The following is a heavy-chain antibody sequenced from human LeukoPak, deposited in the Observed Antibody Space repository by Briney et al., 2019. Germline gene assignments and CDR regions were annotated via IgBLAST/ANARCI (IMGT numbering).Heavy chain of an antibody. D-gene: IGHD6-19*01. CDR1: GFSFSRYW. V-gene: IGHV3-48*01. Sequence: GGSLRLSCAASGFSFSRYWMTWVRQAPGKGLEWVSYISSSSSTIYYADSVKGRFTISRDNAKNSLYLQMNSLRAEDTAVYYCARDPSSGWYFGVWFDPWGQGTLVTVSS. CDR2: ISSSSSTI. CDR3: ARDPSSGWYFGVWFDP. J-gene: IGHJ5*02.